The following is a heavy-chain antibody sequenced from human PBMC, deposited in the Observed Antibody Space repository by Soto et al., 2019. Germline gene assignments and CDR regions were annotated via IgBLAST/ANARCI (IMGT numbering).Heavy chain of an antibody. V-gene: IGHV1-69*13. D-gene: IGHD1-26*01. CDR2: IIPIFGTA. CDR1: GGTFSSYA. J-gene: IGHJ4*02. Sequence: SVKVSCKASGGTFSSYAISWVRQAPGQGLEWMGGIIPIFGTANYAQKFQGRVTITADESTSTAYMELSSLRSEDTAVYYCARVCGSYPAGYFDYWGQRTPVTVSS. CDR3: ARVCGSYPAGYFDY.